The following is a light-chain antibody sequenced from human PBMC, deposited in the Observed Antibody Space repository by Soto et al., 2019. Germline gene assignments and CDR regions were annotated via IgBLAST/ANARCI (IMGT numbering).Light chain of an antibody. CDR3: CSYAGSNTYV. CDR2: GVT. Sequence: QSLLTQPASVSGSPGQSITISCTGTSSDVGSYNLVSWYQQHPGKAPKFMVYGVTKRPSGVSNRFSGSKSGNTASLTISGLQAEDEADYYCCSYAGSNTYVLGTGTKVTAL. J-gene: IGLJ1*01. V-gene: IGLV2-23*02. CDR1: SSDVGSYNL.